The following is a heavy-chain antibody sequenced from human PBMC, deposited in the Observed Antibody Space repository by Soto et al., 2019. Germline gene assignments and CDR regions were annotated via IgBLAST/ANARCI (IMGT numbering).Heavy chain of an antibody. D-gene: IGHD3-22*01. V-gene: IGHV1-69*01. J-gene: IGHJ3*02. CDR1: GGTFSSYA. CDR2: VIPIFGTA. CDR3: ARSTYYYDSSLRNIDAFAI. Sequence: QVQLVQSGAEVKKPGSSVKVSCKASGGTFSSYAISWVRQAPGQGLEWMGGVIPIFGTANDAQKFQGRVTITADESTRTAYMDLSRLISEDTAVYYCARSTYYYDSSLRNIDAFAIWGQGTTVTVSS.